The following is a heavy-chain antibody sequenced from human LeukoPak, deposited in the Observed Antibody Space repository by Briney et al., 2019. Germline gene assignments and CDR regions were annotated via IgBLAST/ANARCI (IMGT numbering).Heavy chain of an antibody. CDR1: GGSISSRSDY. J-gene: IGHJ6*03. Sequence: PSETLSLTCTVSGGSISSRSDYWGWTRQTPGKGLEWIGNLDSSGSTYYNPSLKSRVTISVATSKNQFSLNLRSVTAADTAIHFCSRSHDYGGLYFYYYMDVWGKGTTVTVSS. CDR2: LDSSGST. D-gene: IGHD4-23*01. V-gene: IGHV4-39*01. CDR3: SRSHDYGGLYFYYYMDV.